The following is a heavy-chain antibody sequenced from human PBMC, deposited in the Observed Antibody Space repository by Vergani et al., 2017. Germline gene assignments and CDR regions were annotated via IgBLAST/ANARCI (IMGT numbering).Heavy chain of an antibody. V-gene: IGHV4-30-4*01. CDR3: ASSRYSSSWYAGLFDY. D-gene: IGHD6-13*01. J-gene: IGHJ4*02. CDR1: GGSISSGDYY. CDR2: IYYSGST. Sequence: QVQLQESGPGLVKPSQTLSLTCTVSGGSISSGDYYRSWIRQPPGKGLEWIGYIYYSGSTYYNPSLKSRVTISVDTSKNQFSLKLSSVTAADTAVYYCASSRYSSSWYAGLFDYWGQGTLVTVSS.